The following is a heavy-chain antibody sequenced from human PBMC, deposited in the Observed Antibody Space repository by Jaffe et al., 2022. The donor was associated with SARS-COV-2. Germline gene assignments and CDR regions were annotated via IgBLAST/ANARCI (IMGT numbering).Heavy chain of an antibody. V-gene: IGHV3-23*01. CDR3: AKGSDPAKKTYYYDSSGAHDAFDI. CDR2: ISGSGGST. J-gene: IGHJ3*02. D-gene: IGHD3-22*01. CDR1: GFTFSSYA. Sequence: EVQLLESGGGLVQPGGSLRLSCAASGFTFSSYAMSWVRQAPGKGLEWVSAISGSGGSTYYADSVKGRFTISRDNSKNTLYLQMNSLRAEDTAVYYCAKGSDPAKKTYYYDSSGAHDAFDIWGQGTMVTVSS.